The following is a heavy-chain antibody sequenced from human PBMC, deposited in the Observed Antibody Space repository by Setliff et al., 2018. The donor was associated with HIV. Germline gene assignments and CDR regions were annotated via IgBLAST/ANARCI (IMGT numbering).Heavy chain of an antibody. CDR1: GYTFTDNY. CDR3: ARDYLHVFDI. J-gene: IGHJ3*02. Sequence: ASVKVSCKDSGYTFTDNYIHWVRQAPGQGLEWMSRINSATGGTNYAQNFQGWVTVTRDTSINTVYMELSSLKSDDTAVYYCARDYLHVFDIWGQGTMVTVSS. CDR2: INSATGGT. V-gene: IGHV1-2*04.